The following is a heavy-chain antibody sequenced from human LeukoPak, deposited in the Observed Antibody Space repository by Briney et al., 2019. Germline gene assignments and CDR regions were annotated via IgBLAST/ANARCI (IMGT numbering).Heavy chain of an antibody. CDR1: GFTFSSYG. CDR2: ISGSGGST. Sequence: GGTLRLSCAASGFTFSSYGMSWVRQAPGKGLEWVSAISGSGGSTYCADSVKGRFTISRDNSKNTLYLQMNSLRAEDTAVYFCARGLFLSGYLDAFDVWGQGTVVTVSS. D-gene: IGHD3-22*01. CDR3: ARGLFLSGYLDAFDV. J-gene: IGHJ3*01. V-gene: IGHV3-23*01.